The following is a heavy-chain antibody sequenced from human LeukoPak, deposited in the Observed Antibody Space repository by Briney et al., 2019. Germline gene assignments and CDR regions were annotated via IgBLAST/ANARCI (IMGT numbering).Heavy chain of an antibody. CDR2: FDPEDSET. J-gene: IGHJ4*02. D-gene: IGHD5-18*01. CDR3: ATDGDRYGYELDY. Sequence: SSVNVSYKVSGYTLTELSLHWVRQAPGKGLDWMGGFDPEDSETINAQKFQGRVTMTEDTSTDTAYMELSSLRSEDTAVYYCATDGDRYGYELDYWGQGTLVTVSS. CDR1: GYTLTELS. V-gene: IGHV1-24*01.